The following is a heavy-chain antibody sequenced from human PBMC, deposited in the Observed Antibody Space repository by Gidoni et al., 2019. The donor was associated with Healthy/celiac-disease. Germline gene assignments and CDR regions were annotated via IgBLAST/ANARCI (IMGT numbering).Heavy chain of an antibody. CDR2: ISDEGSNK. J-gene: IGHJ6*04. V-gene: IGHV3-30-3*01. D-gene: IGHD6-6*01. CDR1: GFTFSRYA. CDR3: ASGVEQPVLLGMDV. Sequence: VQLVESGGGVVQPGRSLRLSCAASGFTFSRYAMHWVRQAPGKGMEWVAVISDEGSNKYYADSVKGRFTISRDNSKNTLYLQMNSLRAEDTAVYYCASGVEQPVLLGMDVWGKGTTVTVSS.